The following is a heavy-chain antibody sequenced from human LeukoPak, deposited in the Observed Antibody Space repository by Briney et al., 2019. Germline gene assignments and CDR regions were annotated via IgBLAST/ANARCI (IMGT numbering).Heavy chain of an antibody. CDR1: GYTFTSYD. CDR2: VNPDSGNT. Sequence: ASVKVSCKASGYTFTSYDINWVRQAPGKGLEWMGRVNPDSGNTDYAQKFQGRVTMTRNTSIRTAYMELSSLRPEDTAVYYCVRLSYYHGSGSFDFWGPGTLVAVSS. V-gene: IGHV1-8*01. J-gene: IGHJ4*02. CDR3: VRLSYYHGSGSFDF. D-gene: IGHD3-10*01.